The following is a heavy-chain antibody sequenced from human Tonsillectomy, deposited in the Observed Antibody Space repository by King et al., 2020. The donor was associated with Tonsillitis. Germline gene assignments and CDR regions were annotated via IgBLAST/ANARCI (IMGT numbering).Heavy chain of an antibody. D-gene: IGHD4-23*01. Sequence: VQLVESGGGLVQPGRSLRLSCAASGFTFDDYAMHWVRQAPGKGLEWVSGISWNSGSIGYADSVKGRFTISRDNAKNSLYLQMNSLRAEDTALYYCAKDKRGGPVVDAFDIWGQGTMVTVSS. V-gene: IGHV3-9*01. CDR1: GFTFDDYA. CDR3: AKDKRGGPVVDAFDI. J-gene: IGHJ3*02. CDR2: ISWNSGSI.